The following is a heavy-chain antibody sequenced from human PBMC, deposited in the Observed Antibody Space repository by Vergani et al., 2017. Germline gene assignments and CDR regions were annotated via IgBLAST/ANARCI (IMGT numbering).Heavy chain of an antibody. J-gene: IGHJ6*02. CDR1: GFTFSSYG. V-gene: IGHV3-30*03. CDR2: ISYDGSNK. D-gene: IGHD6-13*01. Sequence: QVQLVESGGGVVQPGRSLRLSCAASGFTFSSYGMHWVRQAPGKGLEWVAVISYDGSNKYYADSVKGRFTISRDNSKNTLYLQMNSLRAEDTAVYYCARDPWGSSSRDGMDVWGQGTTVTVSS. CDR3: ARDPWGSSSRDGMDV.